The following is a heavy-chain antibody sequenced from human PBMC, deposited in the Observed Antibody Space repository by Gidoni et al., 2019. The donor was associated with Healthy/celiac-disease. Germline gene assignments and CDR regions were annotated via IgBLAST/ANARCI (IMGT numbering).Heavy chain of an antibody. CDR1: GGSFRGYY. D-gene: IGHD3-22*01. Sequence: QVQLQQWGAGLLKPSETLSLTCAVYGGSFRGYYWSWIRQPPGKGLEWIGEINHSGSTNSNPSLKSRVTISVDTSKNQFSLKLSSVTAADTAVYYCARGRSPMIVVVGPVHRRYYFDYWGQGTLVTVSS. J-gene: IGHJ4*02. CDR3: ARGRSPMIVVVGPVHRRYYFDY. V-gene: IGHV4-34*01. CDR2: INHSGST.